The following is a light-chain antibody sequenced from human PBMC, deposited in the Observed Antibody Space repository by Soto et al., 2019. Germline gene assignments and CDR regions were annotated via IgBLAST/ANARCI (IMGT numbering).Light chain of an antibody. Sequence: EIVMTQSPATLSASPGERATLSCRASQSVSVNLAWYQQIPGQAPRLLIYGASTRATGIPARFSGSGSGTEFTPTISSMQSEYFAVYYCQHYNNWPPWTFGQGTKVELK. J-gene: IGKJ1*01. V-gene: IGKV3-15*01. CDR2: GAS. CDR3: QHYNNWPPWT. CDR1: QSVSVN.